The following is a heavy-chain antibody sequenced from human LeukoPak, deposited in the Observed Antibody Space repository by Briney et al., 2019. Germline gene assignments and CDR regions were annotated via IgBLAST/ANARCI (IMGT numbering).Heavy chain of an antibody. D-gene: IGHD6-19*01. CDR3: ARDQQWLLYFDY. V-gene: IGHV4-4*07. J-gene: IGHJ4*02. CDR1: GGSISSYS. CDR2: FHTSGST. Sequence: SETLSLTCTVSGGSISSYSWNWIRQPAGKGLEWIGRFHTSGSTNYNPSLQSRVTMSVDTSKNQFSLKLSSVTAADTAVYYCARDQQWLLYFDYGGQGTLATVSS.